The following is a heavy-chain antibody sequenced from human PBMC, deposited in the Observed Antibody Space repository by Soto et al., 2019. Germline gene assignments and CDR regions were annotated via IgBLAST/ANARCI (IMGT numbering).Heavy chain of an antibody. J-gene: IGHJ1*01. CDR2: IIPIFGTA. V-gene: IGHV1-69*12. D-gene: IGHD3-22*01. Sequence: QVQLVQSGAEVKKPGSSVKVSYKASGGTFSSYAISWVRQAPGQGLEWMGGIIPIFGTANYAQKFQGRVTITADESTSTAYMELSSLRSEDTAVYYCARPNLTYYYDSSGVGYFQHWGQGTLVTVSS. CDR3: ARPNLTYYYDSSGVGYFQH. CDR1: GGTFSSYA.